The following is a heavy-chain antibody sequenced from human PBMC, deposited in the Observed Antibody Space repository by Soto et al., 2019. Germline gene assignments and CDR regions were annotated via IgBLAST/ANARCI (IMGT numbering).Heavy chain of an antibody. V-gene: IGHV4-59*01. J-gene: IGHJ4*02. Sequence: SETLSLTCTVSGGSISSYYWSWIRQPPGKGLEWIGYIYYSGSTNYNPSLKSRVTISVDTSKNQFSLKLSSVTAADTAVYYCARMTSTVLVDYWGQGTLVTVSS. CDR3: ARMTSTVLVDY. CDR1: GGSISSYY. D-gene: IGHD4-17*01. CDR2: IYYSGST.